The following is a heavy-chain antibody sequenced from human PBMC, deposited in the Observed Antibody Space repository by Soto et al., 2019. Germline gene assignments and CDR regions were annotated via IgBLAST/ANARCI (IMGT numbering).Heavy chain of an antibody. CDR1: GGSISTYY. D-gene: IGHD6-13*01. CDR3: ARALSSAAGLYFDF. J-gene: IGHJ4*02. CDR2: IHTTDGT. Sequence: SETLSLTCTVSGGSISTYYWSWIRQPAGKGMEWIGRIHTTDGTKYNPSLRSRVTMSIDTSNNQFSLKLSSLTAADTAVYYCARALSSAAGLYFDFWGQGTLVTVSS. V-gene: IGHV4-4*07.